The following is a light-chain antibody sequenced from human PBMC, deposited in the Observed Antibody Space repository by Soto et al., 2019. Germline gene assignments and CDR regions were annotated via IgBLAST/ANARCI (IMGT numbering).Light chain of an antibody. CDR2: GAS. J-gene: IGKJ1*01. CDR3: QQYNDWWT. Sequence: EIVLTQSPATLSVSPGESGTLSCRASQSVSNNLTWYQQKPGQPPRLLIYGASTRATGVPGRFSGSGSGTEFTLTISSLQSEDFAVYYCQQYNDWWTFGQGTKVDIK. CDR1: QSVSNN. V-gene: IGKV3-15*01.